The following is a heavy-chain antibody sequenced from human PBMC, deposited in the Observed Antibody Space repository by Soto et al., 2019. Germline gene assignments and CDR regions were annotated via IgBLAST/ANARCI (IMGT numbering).Heavy chain of an antibody. V-gene: IGHV3-48*01. J-gene: IGHJ3*02. Sequence: EVQLVESGGGLVQPGGSLRLSCAASGFTFSSYSMNWVRQAPGKGLEWVSYISSSSSTIYYADSVKGRFTISRDNAKNSLYLPMNSLTAEDTAVYYCARWIVVVVAAPHDAFDILGQGTMVTLSS. CDR1: GFTFSSYS. CDR3: ARWIVVVVAAPHDAFDI. CDR2: ISSSSSTI. D-gene: IGHD2-15*01.